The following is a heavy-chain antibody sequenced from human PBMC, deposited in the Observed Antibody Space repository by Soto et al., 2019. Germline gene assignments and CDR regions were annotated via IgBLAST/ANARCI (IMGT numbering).Heavy chain of an antibody. Sequence: SETLSLTCTVSGGSISSGGYYWNWIRQHPGKCLEWIGYIYYSGSTNYNPSLKSRVTISVDTSKNQFSLKLSSVTAADTAVYYCARGRKSVGATANWFDPWGQGTLVTVS. CDR1: GGSISSGGYY. CDR3: ARGRKSVGATANWFDP. D-gene: IGHD1-26*01. J-gene: IGHJ5*02. V-gene: IGHV4-61*08. CDR2: IYYSGST.